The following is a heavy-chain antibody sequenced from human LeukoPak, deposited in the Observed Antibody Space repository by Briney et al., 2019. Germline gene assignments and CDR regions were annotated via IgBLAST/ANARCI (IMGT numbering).Heavy chain of an antibody. V-gene: IGHV5-51*01. J-gene: IGHJ5*02. CDR2: IYPGGSAT. CDR1: GYSFTNYW. D-gene: IGHD1-26*01. Sequence: GESLKISCKGFGYSFTNYWIAWVRQMPGKGLEWMGIIYPGGSATRYSPSFQGQVTISADKSISTAYLQWSSLKASDTAMYYCARREGNWFDPWGQGTLVTVSS. CDR3: ARREGNWFDP.